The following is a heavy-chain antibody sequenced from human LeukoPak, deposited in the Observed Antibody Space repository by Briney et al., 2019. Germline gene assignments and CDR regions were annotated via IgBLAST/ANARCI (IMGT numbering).Heavy chain of an antibody. Sequence: SETLSLTCTVSGGSISSYYWSWIRQPPGKGLEWIGYIYYTGSTNYNPSLKSRVTISEDTSKNQFSLKLSSVTAADTAVYYCARGKSGSYYGFDYWGQGTLVTVSS. CDR1: GGSISSYY. D-gene: IGHD1-26*01. J-gene: IGHJ4*02. CDR3: ARGKSGSYYGFDY. V-gene: IGHV4-59*01. CDR2: IYYTGST.